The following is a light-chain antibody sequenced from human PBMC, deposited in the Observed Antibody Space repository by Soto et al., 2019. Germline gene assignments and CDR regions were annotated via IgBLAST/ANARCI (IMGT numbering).Light chain of an antibody. V-gene: IGLV2-8*01. Sequence: QSVLTQPPSASGSPGQSVTISCTGSSSAVGGYNYVAWYQQHPVEAPKLMAYGVSKRPSGVPDRFSGSKSGNTASLTVSGLQPEDEADYYCSSDTSSSLYVFGTGTKVTVL. J-gene: IGLJ1*01. CDR1: SSAVGGYNY. CDR2: GVS. CDR3: SSDTSSSLYV.